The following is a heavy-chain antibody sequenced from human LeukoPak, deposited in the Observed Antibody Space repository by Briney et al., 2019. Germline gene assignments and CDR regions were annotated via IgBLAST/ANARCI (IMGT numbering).Heavy chain of an antibody. CDR3: ANVIAVAGTGDGGY. D-gene: IGHD6-19*01. CDR2: ISAYNGNT. J-gene: IGHJ4*02. Sequence: ASVKVSCKASGYTFTSYGISWVRQAPGQGLEWMGWISAYNGNTNYAQKLQGRVTMTRDTSISTAYMELSRLRSDDTAVYYCANVIAVAGTGDGGYWGQGTLVTVSS. V-gene: IGHV1-18*01. CDR1: GYTFTSYG.